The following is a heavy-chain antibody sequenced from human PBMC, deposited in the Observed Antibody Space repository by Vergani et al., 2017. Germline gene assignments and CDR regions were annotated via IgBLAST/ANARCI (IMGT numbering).Heavy chain of an antibody. Sequence: EVQLLESGGGLVQPGGSLRLSCAASGFTFSSYAMSWVRQAPGKGLEWVSAISGSGGSTYYADSVKGRFTISRDTSKNSLYLQMNSLRAEDTSLYYCAKDIPRYYYDSSGYSLGGAFDIWGQGTMVTVSS. CDR3: AKDIPRYYYDSSGYSLGGAFDI. J-gene: IGHJ3*02. D-gene: IGHD3-22*01. V-gene: IGHV3-23*01. CDR1: GFTFSSYA. CDR2: ISGSGGST.